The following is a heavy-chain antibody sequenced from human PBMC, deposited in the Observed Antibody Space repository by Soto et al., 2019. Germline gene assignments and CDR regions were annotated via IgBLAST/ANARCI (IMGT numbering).Heavy chain of an antibody. CDR1: GGTFSSYT. CDR2: IIPILGIA. J-gene: IGHJ5*02. Sequence: QVQLVQSGAEVKKPGSSVKVSCKASGGTFSSYTISWVRQSPGQGLEWLGRIIPILGIANYAQKFQGRVTITADKSTSTAYREVISLRSEDTVVYYCAVEMLSWFDPWGQGTLVTVSS. CDR3: AVEMLSWFDP. D-gene: IGHD2-2*01. V-gene: IGHV1-69*02.